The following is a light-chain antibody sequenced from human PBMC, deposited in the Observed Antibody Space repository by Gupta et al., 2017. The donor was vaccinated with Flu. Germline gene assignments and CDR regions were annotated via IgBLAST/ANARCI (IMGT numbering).Light chain of an antibody. J-gene: IGKJ2*02. Sequence: EIVLTQSPGTLSLSPGEGATLSCRASQSVSSSYLVCYQQKPGQTPRLLIYGASSRATGIPDRFCGSGSGTNFSLPISRLEPEDFSVYYCQQYGNTPPWTFGQGTKLEIK. CDR3: QQYGNTPPWT. CDR2: GAS. V-gene: IGKV3-20*01. CDR1: QSVSSSY.